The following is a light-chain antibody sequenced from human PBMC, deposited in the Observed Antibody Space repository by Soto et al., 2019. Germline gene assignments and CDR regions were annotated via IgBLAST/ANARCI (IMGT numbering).Light chain of an antibody. Sequence: DIQMTQSPSSLSASVGDRVTITCQASQGISNYLNWYQQKPGKATKLLIYDASSLQTGVPSRVSGSGSGTSFSFTISIQQPEEFATYYCQQFDDLPFTFGGGTTVEF. CDR2: DAS. CDR1: QGISNY. J-gene: IGKJ4*02. V-gene: IGKV1-33*01. CDR3: QQFDDLPFT.